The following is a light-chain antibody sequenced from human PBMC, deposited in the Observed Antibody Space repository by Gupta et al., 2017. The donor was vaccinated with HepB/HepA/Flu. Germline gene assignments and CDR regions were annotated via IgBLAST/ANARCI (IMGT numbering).Light chain of an antibody. CDR2: DVS. Sequence: QSALTQPAYVSGSPGQSITISCTGTSCNVGGYNYVSWYQQHPGKAPKLMIYDVSNRPSGVSKRFSVSKSGNTASLTISVLQAEYEADYYCSSYTSSSTPWVFGGGTKLTVL. CDR3: SSYTSSSTPWV. V-gene: IGLV2-14*01. CDR1: SCNVGGYNY. J-gene: IGLJ3*02.